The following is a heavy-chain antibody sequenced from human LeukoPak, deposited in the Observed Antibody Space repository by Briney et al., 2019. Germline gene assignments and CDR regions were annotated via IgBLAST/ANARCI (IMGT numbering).Heavy chain of an antibody. V-gene: IGHV1-2*02. D-gene: IGHD6-6*01. CDR2: INPNSGGT. CDR1: GYTFTGYY. J-gene: IGHJ6*03. Sequence: ASVKVSCKASGYTFTGYYMHWVRQAPGQGLEWMGWINPNSGGTNYAQKFQGRVTMTRDTSISTAYMELSRLRSDDTAVYYCARDWGSSSPYYYYMDVWGKGTTVTVSS. CDR3: ARDWGSSSPYYYYMDV.